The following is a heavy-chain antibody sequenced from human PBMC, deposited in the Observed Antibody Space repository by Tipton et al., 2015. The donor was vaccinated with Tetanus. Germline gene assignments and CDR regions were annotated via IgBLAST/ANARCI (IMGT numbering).Heavy chain of an antibody. J-gene: IGHJ5*02. CDR1: GFTFSTYG. D-gene: IGHD3-16*01. V-gene: IGHV3-7*03. CDR2: IKHDGSTK. Sequence: SLRLSCAASGFTFSTYGMTWVRQAPGKGLEWVANIKHDGSTKSYVDSVKGRFTISRDNGNNSLCLQMNNLRAEDTAVYYCARVSDGGHSPWGQGTLVTVSS. CDR3: ARVSDGGHSP.